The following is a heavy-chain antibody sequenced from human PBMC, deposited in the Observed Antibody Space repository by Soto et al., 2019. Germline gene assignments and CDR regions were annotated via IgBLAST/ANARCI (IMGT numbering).Heavy chain of an antibody. Sequence: QLQLQESGPGLVKPSETLSLTCTVSGGSISSSSYYWGWIRQPPGKGLEWIGSIYYSGSTYYNPSLKSRVTISVDTSKNQFSLKLSSVTAADTAVYYCARKADIVVVVALRGGWFDPWGQGTLVTVSS. J-gene: IGHJ5*02. CDR2: IYYSGST. D-gene: IGHD2-15*01. V-gene: IGHV4-39*01. CDR3: ARKADIVVVVALRGGWFDP. CDR1: GGSISSSSYY.